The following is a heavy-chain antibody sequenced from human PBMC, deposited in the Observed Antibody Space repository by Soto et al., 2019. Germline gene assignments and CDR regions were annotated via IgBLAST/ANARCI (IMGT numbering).Heavy chain of an antibody. CDR2: ISSSSSTI. CDR3: ACHSSGWPYFDY. D-gene: IGHD6-19*01. V-gene: IGHV3-48*01. CDR1: GFTFSSYS. J-gene: IGHJ4*02. Sequence: EVQLVESGGGLVQPGGSLRLSCAASGFTFSSYSMNWVRQAPGKGLEWVSYISSSSSTIYYADSVKGRFTISRDNAKNSWYLHMTSPRAEDTAVYYCACHSSGWPYFDYWGQGTLVTVSS.